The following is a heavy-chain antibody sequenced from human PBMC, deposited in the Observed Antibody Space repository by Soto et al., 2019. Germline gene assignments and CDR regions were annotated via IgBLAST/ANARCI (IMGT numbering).Heavy chain of an antibody. CDR3: ASAANGDFSHFDY. CDR2: IWYDGSKK. Sequence: GGSLRLSCAASGFTFSSDGMHWVRQAPGKGLEWVAIIWYDGSKKYYGDTGQGRFTISRYNTTNTLYLQMNSLRAKDTAVYFCASAANGDFSHFDYWGQGMLVTVSS. D-gene: IGHD4-17*01. J-gene: IGHJ4*02. CDR1: GFTFSSDG. V-gene: IGHV3-33*01.